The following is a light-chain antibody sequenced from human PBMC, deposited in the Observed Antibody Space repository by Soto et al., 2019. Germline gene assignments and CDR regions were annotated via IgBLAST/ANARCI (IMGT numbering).Light chain of an antibody. Sequence: DIQMTQSPSTLSASVGDRVTITCRASQSISSWLAWYQQKPGKAPKLLIYDASSLESGVPSRFSGSGSGTEFTLTISSLQPDDFATYYCQQYNIYAPTFGPGTKVDIK. J-gene: IGKJ3*01. CDR1: QSISSW. V-gene: IGKV1-5*01. CDR2: DAS. CDR3: QQYNIYAPT.